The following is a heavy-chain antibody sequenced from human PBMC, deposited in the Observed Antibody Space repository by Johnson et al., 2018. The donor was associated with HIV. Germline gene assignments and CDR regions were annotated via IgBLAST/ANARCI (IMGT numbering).Heavy chain of an antibody. V-gene: IGHV3-30*03. D-gene: IGHD2-21*02. CDR3: ARAPRAFCDGDCYPNAFGI. CDR2: ISYDGSNK. J-gene: IGHJ3*02. Sequence: VQLVESGGGVVQPGRSQRLSCAASGFSFSNYGMHWVRQAPGKGLEWVAVISYDGSNKYYADSVKGRFTISRDNSKNTLYLQMNSLRAEDTAVYYCARAPRAFCDGDCYPNAFGIWGQGTMVTVSS. CDR1: GFSFSNYG.